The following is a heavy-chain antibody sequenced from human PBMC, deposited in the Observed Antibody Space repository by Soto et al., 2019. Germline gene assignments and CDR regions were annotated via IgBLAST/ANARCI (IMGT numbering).Heavy chain of an antibody. CDR3: HGYGY. V-gene: IGHV3-53*01. CDR2: IYTGGTT. Sequence: EVQLVESGGGLIQPGGCLRLSCVVSGFTVSSSNYMSWVRQAPGKGLEWVSVIYTGGTTYYADSVKGRFTISRDNSKNTLYLQMNSLRAEDTAVYYCHGYGYWGQGTLVTVSS. CDR1: GFTVSSSNY. J-gene: IGHJ4*02. D-gene: IGHD5-12*01.